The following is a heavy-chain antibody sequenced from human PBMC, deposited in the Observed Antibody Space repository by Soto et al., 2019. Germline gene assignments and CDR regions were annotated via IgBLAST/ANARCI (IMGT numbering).Heavy chain of an antibody. J-gene: IGHJ4*02. V-gene: IGHV3-23*01. CDR2: ISGSGGTI. D-gene: IGHD7-27*01. Sequence: VQLLGSGGGLVQPGGSLRLSCATFGFTFKTYAMTWVRQAPGKGLEWVAVISGSGGTIYYADSVKGRFTISRDNSKDTVYLQMNSLRADDTALYYCAKDKSAWGLFDCWGQGTQVTVSP. CDR3: AKDKSAWGLFDC. CDR1: GFTFKTYA.